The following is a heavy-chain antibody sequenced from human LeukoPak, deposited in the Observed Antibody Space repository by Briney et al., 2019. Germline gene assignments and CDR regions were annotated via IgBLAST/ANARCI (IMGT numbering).Heavy chain of an antibody. J-gene: IGHJ5*02. D-gene: IGHD2-2*03. V-gene: IGHV1-46*01. Sequence: EASVKVSCKASGYTFTSYYMHWVRQAPGQGLEWMGIINPSGGSTSYAQKFQGRVTMTRDTSTSTVYMELSSLRSEDTAVYYCARDAQVGYCSSTSCFWFDPWGQGTLVTVSS. CDR1: GYTFTSYY. CDR2: INPSGGST. CDR3: ARDAQVGYCSSTSCFWFDP.